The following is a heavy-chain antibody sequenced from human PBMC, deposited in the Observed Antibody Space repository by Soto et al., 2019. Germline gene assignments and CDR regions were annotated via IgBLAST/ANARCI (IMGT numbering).Heavy chain of an antibody. CDR3: ARQYCTNGVCYRTHYYYYGMDV. J-gene: IGHJ6*02. V-gene: IGHV3-21*01. Sequence: GGSLRLSCAASGFTFSSYSMNWVRQAPGKGLEWVSSISSSSSYIYYADSVKGRFTISRDNAKNSLYLQMNSLRAEDTAVYYCARQYCTNGVCYRTHYYYYGMDVWGQGTTVTVSS. CDR1: GFTFSSYS. D-gene: IGHD2-8*01. CDR2: ISSSSSYI.